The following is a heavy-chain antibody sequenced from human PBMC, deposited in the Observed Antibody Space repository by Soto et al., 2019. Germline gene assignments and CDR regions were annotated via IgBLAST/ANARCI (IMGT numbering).Heavy chain of an antibody. CDR2: ISSSSSYI. V-gene: IGHV3-21*01. CDR3: AREYYDFWSGYYYYYGMDV. J-gene: IGHJ6*02. Sequence: GGSLRLSCAASGFTFSSYSMNWVRQAPGKGLEWVSSISSSSSYIYYADSVKGRFTISRDNAKNSLYLQMNSLRAEDTAVYYCAREYYDFWSGYYYYYGMDVWGQGTTVTVSS. D-gene: IGHD3-3*01. CDR1: GFTFSSYS.